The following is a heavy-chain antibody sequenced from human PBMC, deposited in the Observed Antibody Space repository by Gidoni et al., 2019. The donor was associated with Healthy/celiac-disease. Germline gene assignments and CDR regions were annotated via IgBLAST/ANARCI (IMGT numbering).Heavy chain of an antibody. J-gene: IGHJ2*01. V-gene: IGHV3-48*01. D-gene: IGHD6-13*01. Sequence: EVQLVESGGGLVQPGGSLRLSCAASGFTFSSYSMNWVRQAPGKGLEWVSYISSSSSTIYYADSVKGRFTISRDNAKNSLYLQMNSLRAEDTAVYYCAGSSWYPGWYFDLWGRGTLVTVSS. CDR2: ISSSSSTI. CDR1: GFTFSSYS. CDR3: AGSSWYPGWYFDL.